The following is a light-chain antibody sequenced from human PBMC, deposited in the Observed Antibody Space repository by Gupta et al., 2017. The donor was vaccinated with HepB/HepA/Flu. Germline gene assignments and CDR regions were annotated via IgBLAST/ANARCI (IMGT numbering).Light chain of an antibody. Sequence: SYVLTQPPSVSVAPGKTDRITCGGNNIGSKSVHWYQQKPGPAPVLVVYDDSGRPSGIPEPFSGSNSGNTTTLTISRVEAGDEADDYCQVWDSSSDHPVFGGGTKLTVL. V-gene: IGLV3-21*03. CDR3: QVWDSSSDHPV. CDR1: NIGSKS. CDR2: DDS. J-gene: IGLJ2*01.